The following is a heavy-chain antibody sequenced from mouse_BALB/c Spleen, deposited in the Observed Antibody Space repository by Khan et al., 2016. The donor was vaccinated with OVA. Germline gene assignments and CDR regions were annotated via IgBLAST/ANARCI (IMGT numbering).Heavy chain of an antibody. CDR3: ASGGYWYFDV. D-gene: IGHD1-1*02. V-gene: IGHV9-3-1*01. CDR1: GYTFTNYG. Sequence: QIQLVQSGPELKKPGETVKISCKASGYTFTNYGMNWVKRAPGKGLKWMGWINTYTGEPTYVDDFKGRFAFSLETSASTAYLQINNLKNEDTATYCCASGGYWYFDVWGAGTTVTVSS. CDR2: INTYTGEP. J-gene: IGHJ1*01.